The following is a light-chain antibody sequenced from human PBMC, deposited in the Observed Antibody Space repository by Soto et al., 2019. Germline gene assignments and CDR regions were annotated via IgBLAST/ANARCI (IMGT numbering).Light chain of an antibody. Sequence: QSALTQPPSASGSPGQSVTISCTGTSSDVGGYNYVSWYQRHPGKAPKLMIYEVSKRPSGVPDRFSGSKSGNTASLTVSGPQAEDEADYYCSSYAGSTNLIFGGGTKLTVL. CDR1: SSDVGGYNY. CDR3: SSYAGSTNLI. V-gene: IGLV2-8*01. J-gene: IGLJ2*01. CDR2: EVS.